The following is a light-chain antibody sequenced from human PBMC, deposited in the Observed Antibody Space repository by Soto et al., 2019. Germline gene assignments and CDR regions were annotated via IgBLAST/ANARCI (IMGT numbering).Light chain of an antibody. CDR1: QGISSY. Sequence: AIRMTQSPSSLSASTGDRVTITCRVSQGISSYLAWYQQKPGKAPKLLIYAASTLQSGVPSRFSGSGSGTDFTLTISCLQSEDFATYYCQQYYSYLTFGGGTKVEIK. V-gene: IGKV1-8*01. CDR2: AAS. CDR3: QQYYSYLT. J-gene: IGKJ4*01.